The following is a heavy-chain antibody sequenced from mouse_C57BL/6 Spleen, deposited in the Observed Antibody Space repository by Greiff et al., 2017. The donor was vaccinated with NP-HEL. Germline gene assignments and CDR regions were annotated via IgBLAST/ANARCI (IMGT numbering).Heavy chain of an antibody. J-gene: IGHJ2*01. CDR1: GFSLTSYG. Sequence: SGPGLVQPSQSLSITCTVSGFSLTSYGVHWVRQSPGKGLEWLGVIWSGGSTDYNAAFISRLSISKDNSKSQVFFKMNSLQADDTAIYYCARNGGLRQAYYFDYWGQGTTLTVSS. CDR3: ARNGGLRQAYYFDY. CDR2: IWSGGST. D-gene: IGHD2-4*01. V-gene: IGHV2-2*01.